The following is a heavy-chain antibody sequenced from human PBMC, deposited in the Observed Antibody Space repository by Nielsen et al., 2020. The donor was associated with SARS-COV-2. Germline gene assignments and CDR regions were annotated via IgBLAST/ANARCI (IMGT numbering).Heavy chain of an antibody. Sequence: SETLSLTCTVSGGSISGGGYYWSWIRQHPGKGLEWIGYIYYSGSTYYNPSLKSRVTISVDTSKNQFSLKLSSVTAADTAVYYCARGGTIFGVVTRMDVWGQGTTVTVSS. J-gene: IGHJ6*02. CDR2: IYYSGST. CDR1: GGSISGGGYY. CDR3: ARGGTIFGVVTRMDV. D-gene: IGHD3-3*01. V-gene: IGHV4-31*03.